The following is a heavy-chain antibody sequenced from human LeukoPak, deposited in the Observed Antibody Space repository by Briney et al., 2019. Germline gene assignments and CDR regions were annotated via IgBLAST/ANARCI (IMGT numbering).Heavy chain of an antibody. CDR1: GYTFTGYY. CDR3: ARHGGYDFPLGNIGY. Sequence: ASVKVSCKASGYTFTGYYMHWVRQAPGQGLEWMGWINPNSGGTNYAQKFQGRVTMTRDTSISTAYMELSRLRSDDTAVYYCARHGGYDFPLGNIGYWGQGTLVTVSS. CDR2: INPNSGGT. D-gene: IGHD5-12*01. J-gene: IGHJ4*02. V-gene: IGHV1-2*02.